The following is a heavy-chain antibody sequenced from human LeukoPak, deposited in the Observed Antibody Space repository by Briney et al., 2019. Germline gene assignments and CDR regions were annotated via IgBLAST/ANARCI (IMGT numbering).Heavy chain of an antibody. CDR1: GFTLTTYA. J-gene: IGHJ4*02. CDR3: AQEPQYPETSGH. Sequence: GGSLRLSCAVSGFTLTTYAMSWVRQAPGKGLEWVSAISRSGASYYAASVKGRFTMSRDTSKNTLFLQMSNLRDEDTAIYYCAQEPQYPETSGHWGQGALVTVSS. V-gene: IGHV3-23*01. D-gene: IGHD6-19*01. CDR2: ISRSGAS.